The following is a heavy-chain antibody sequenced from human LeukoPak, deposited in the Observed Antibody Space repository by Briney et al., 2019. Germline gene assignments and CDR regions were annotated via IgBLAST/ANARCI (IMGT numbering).Heavy chain of an antibody. D-gene: IGHD6-13*01. CDR3: ARATTQQLVFHY. V-gene: IGHV4-31*03. J-gene: IGHJ4*02. Sequence: SETLSLTCTVSAGSISSGGYYWGWLRQHPGKGLEWIGYIYYSGSTYYNPPLKSRVTISVDTSKNQFSLKLSSVTAADTAVYYCARATTQQLVFHYWGQGTLVTVSS. CDR1: AGSISSGGYY. CDR2: IYYSGST.